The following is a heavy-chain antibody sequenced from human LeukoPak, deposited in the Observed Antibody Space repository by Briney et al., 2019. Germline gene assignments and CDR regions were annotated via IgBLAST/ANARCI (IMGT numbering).Heavy chain of an antibody. V-gene: IGHV1-8*01. CDR3: ARGVPKWLARGVHWFDP. CDR1: GYTFTSYD. D-gene: IGHD6-19*01. J-gene: IGHJ5*02. Sequence: GASVKVSCKASGYTFTSYDINWVRQATGQGLEWMGWMNPNSGNTGYAQKFQGRVTMTRNTSISTAYMELSSLRSEDTAMYYCARGVPKWLARGVHWFDPWGQGTLVTVSS. CDR2: MNPNSGNT.